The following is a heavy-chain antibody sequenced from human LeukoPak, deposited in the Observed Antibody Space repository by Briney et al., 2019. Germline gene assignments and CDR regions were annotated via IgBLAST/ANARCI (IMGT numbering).Heavy chain of an antibody. D-gene: IGHD3-10*01. Sequence: SETLSLTCAVYGGSFSGYYWSWIRQPPGKGLEWIGEINHSGSTNYNPSLKSRVTISVDTSKNQFSLKLSSVTAADTAVYYCARDRFGLIRGVILSPAIDSWGQGTLVTVSS. CDR1: GGSFSGYY. CDR3: ARDRFGLIRGVILSPAIDS. V-gene: IGHV4-34*01. J-gene: IGHJ4*02. CDR2: INHSGST.